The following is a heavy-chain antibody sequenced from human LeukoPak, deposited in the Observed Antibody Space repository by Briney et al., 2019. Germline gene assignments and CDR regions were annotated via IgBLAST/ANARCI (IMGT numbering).Heavy chain of an antibody. CDR1: GYSFTSYW. CDR2: IYPGDSDT. Sequence: GKSLKISCKGSGYSFTSYWIGWVRQMPGKGLEWMGIIYPGDSDTRYSPSFQGQVTISADKSISTAYLQWSSLKASDTAMYYCARRPGYCSSTSCYTIDYWGQGTLVTASS. CDR3: ARRPGYCSSTSCYTIDY. V-gene: IGHV5-51*01. D-gene: IGHD2-2*02. J-gene: IGHJ4*02.